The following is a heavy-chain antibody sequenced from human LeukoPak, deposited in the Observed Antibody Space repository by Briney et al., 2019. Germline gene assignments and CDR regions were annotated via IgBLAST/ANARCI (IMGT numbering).Heavy chain of an antibody. Sequence: GGSQRLSCAASGFTFSDYYMSWIRQAPGKGLEWVSYISSSGSTIYYADSVKGRFTISRDNAKNSLYLQMNSLRAEDTAVYYCAREAQQLNYYYYYYMDVWGKGTTVTVSS. V-gene: IGHV3-11*01. CDR3: AREAQQLNYYYYYYMDV. CDR2: ISSSGSTI. J-gene: IGHJ6*03. CDR1: GFTFSDYY. D-gene: IGHD6-13*01.